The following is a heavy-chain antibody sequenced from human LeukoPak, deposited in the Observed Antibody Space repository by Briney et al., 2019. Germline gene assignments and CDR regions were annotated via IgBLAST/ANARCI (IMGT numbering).Heavy chain of an antibody. CDR2: IYYTGGT. J-gene: IGHJ4*02. CDR1: GGSIGSDY. D-gene: IGHD3-3*01. Sequence: SETLSLTCTVSGGSIGSDYWTWIRQPPGKGLEYIGYIYYTGGTNYNPSLKSRVTISVDTSKNQFSLKLSSVTAADTAVYYCARHAYYDFWSGYYTSDYFGYWGQGTLVTVSS. CDR3: ARHAYYDFWSGYYTSDYFGY. V-gene: IGHV4-59*08.